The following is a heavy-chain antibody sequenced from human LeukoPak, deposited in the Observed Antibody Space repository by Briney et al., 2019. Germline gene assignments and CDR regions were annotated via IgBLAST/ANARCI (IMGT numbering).Heavy chain of an antibody. CDR3: ARANSSSWHYFDD. J-gene: IGHJ4*02. Sequence: PGGSLRLSCAASGFTFSDYTMHWVRQALGKGLEWVAVISYDGSQKYYADSVTGRFTISRDNSKNTVYLHMNSLRAEDTAVFYCARANSSSWHYFDDWGQGTLVTVSS. CDR1: GFTFSDYT. V-gene: IGHV3-30*04. CDR2: ISYDGSQK. D-gene: IGHD6-13*01.